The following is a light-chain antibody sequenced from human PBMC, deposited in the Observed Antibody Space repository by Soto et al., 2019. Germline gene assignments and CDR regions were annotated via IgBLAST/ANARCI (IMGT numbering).Light chain of an antibody. Sequence: IHLNQSPSSLSASVLDISRTSFLASQNINPFLNWYQQKGGKAPKLLIHGASSLQSGVPLRFSGSGSGTEFALTISSLQSEDFAVYYCQQYNNWPRTFGQGTKV. CDR2: GAS. CDR1: QNINPF. V-gene: IGKV1-39*01. J-gene: IGKJ1*01. CDR3: QQYNNWPRT.